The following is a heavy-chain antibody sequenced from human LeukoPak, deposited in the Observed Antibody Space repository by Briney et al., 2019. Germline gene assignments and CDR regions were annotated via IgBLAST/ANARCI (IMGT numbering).Heavy chain of an antibody. CDR2: ISGGGGST. CDR3: AKGGKWDVTPFDY. V-gene: IGHV3-23*01. CDR1: GRTFSNYA. J-gene: IGHJ4*02. Sequence: GGSLRLSCAASGRTFSNYAMTWVRQAPGKGLEWVSTISGGGGSTYYADSVKGRFTISRDNSKNTLYLQVNSLRAEDTAVYYCAKGGKWDVTPFDYWGQGTLVTVSS. D-gene: IGHD1-26*01.